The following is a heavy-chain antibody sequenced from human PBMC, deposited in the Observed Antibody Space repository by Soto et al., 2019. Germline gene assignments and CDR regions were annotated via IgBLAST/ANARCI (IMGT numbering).Heavy chain of an antibody. CDR1: GGSISSYY. CDR2: IYYSGST. Sequence: SETLSLTCTVSGGSISSYYWSWIRQPPGKGLEWIGYIYYSGSTNYNPSLKSRVTISVDTSKNQFSLKLSSVTAADTAVYYCARAQNYYYYGMDVWGQGTTVTVSS. V-gene: IGHV4-59*01. CDR3: ARAQNYYYYGMDV. J-gene: IGHJ6*02.